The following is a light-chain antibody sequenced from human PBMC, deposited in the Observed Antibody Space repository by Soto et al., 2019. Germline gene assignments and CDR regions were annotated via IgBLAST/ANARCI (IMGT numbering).Light chain of an antibody. Sequence: ETVMTQSAATLSVSPGERATLSCRASQSVGSNLVWYQQKPGQAPRLLIYGASTRVTGIPARFSGSGSGTEFTRTISSLQSEDFAVYYCQQYNNWPRTFGQGTKVEIK. V-gene: IGKV3-15*01. CDR3: QQYNNWPRT. J-gene: IGKJ1*01. CDR1: QSVGSN. CDR2: GAS.